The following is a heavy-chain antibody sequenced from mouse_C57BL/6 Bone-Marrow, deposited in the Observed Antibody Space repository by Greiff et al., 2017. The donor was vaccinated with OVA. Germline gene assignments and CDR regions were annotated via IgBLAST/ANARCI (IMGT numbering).Heavy chain of an antibody. CDR2: ISSGGSYT. CDR3: ARHGDLHYYGSSYGFFAY. CDR1: GFTFSSYV. D-gene: IGHD1-1*01. J-gene: IGHJ3*01. Sequence: EVQLVESGGDLVKPGGSLKLSCAASGFTFSSYVMSWVRQTPDKRLEWVATISSGGSYTYYPDSVKGRFTISRDNAKNTLYLQMSSLKSEDTAMYYCARHGDLHYYGSSYGFFAYWGQGTLVTVSA. V-gene: IGHV5-6*01.